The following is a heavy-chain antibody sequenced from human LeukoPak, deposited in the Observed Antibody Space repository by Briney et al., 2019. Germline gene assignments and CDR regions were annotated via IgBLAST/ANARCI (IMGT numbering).Heavy chain of an antibody. CDR1: GFTFDDYD. CDR3: ARVQQYDKFDY. V-gene: IGHV3-20*04. CDR2: ISWNGRNT. D-gene: IGHD3-22*01. J-gene: IGHJ4*02. Sequence: GGSLRLSCAASGFTFDDYDLNWVRQARGKGLEWVSGISWNGRNTAYAESLKGRFTISRDNAKNSLYLQMNSLRAEDTAFYYCARVQQYDKFDYWGQGTLVSVSS.